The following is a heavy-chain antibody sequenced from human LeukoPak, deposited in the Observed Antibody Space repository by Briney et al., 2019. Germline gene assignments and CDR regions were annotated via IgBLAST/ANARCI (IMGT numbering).Heavy chain of an antibody. CDR3: ARPCSGGTCFSDS. D-gene: IGHD2-15*01. CDR1: GYGFTTYW. V-gene: IGHV5-51*01. Sequence: GESLKISCKGSGYGFTTYWIGWVRQMPGKGLEWMGIFYPADSDIRYSPSFQGQVTISADKSINTAYLQWGSLKASDTAMYYCARPCSGGTCFSDSWGQGTLVTVSS. J-gene: IGHJ4*02. CDR2: FYPADSDI.